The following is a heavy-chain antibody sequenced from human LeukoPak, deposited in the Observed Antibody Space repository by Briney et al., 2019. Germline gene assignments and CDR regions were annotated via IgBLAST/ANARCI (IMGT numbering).Heavy chain of an antibody. CDR3: AACSGGSCQDY. J-gene: IGHJ4*02. CDR2: ISSSSSYI. V-gene: IGHV3-21*01. D-gene: IGHD2-15*01. CDR1: GFTFSSYS. Sequence: PGGSLRLSCAASGFTFSSYSMNWVRQAPGKGLEWVSSISSSSSYIYYADSVKGRFTISRDNAKNSLYLQMNSLRAEDTAVYYCAACSGGSCQDYWGQGTLVTVSS.